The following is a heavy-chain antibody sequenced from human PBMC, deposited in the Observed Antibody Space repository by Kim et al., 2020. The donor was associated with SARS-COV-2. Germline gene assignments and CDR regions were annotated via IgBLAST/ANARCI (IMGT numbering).Heavy chain of an antibody. D-gene: IGHD6-13*01. J-gene: IGHJ3*02. V-gene: IGHV3-23*01. Sequence: RFTISRDNSKNTLYLQMNSLRAEGTAVYYCANPPPKYSSSHPSQDAFDIWGQGTMVTVSS. CDR3: ANPPPKYSSSHPSQDAFDI.